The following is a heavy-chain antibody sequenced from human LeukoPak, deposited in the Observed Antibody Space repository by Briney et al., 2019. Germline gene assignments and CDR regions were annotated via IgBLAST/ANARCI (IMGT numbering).Heavy chain of an antibody. CDR3: AKDPPTYYYDSSAGGPNYMDV. V-gene: IGHV3-23*01. D-gene: IGHD3-22*01. CDR2: ISGSGGST. J-gene: IGHJ6*03. CDR1: GFTFSSYG. Sequence: DPGGSLRLSCAASGFTFSSYGMSWVRQAPGKGLEWVSAISGSGGSTYYADSVKGWFTISRDNSKNTLYLQMNSLRAEDTAVYYCAKDPPTYYYDSSAGGPNYMDVWGKGTTVTISS.